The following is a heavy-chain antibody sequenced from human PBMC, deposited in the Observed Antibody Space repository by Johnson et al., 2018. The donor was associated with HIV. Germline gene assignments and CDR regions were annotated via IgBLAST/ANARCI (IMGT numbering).Heavy chain of an antibody. CDR1: GFTFDDYG. D-gene: IGHD3-22*01. Sequence: VQLVESGGGVVRPGGSLRLSCAASGFTFDDYGMSWVRQAPGKGLEWASGIGIAGDPYYIDSVKGRFTISRENAKKSLYLQRNNRRAGDTAVYYCVRGIVVRLGAFDIWGQGTTVTVSS. CDR2: IGIAGDP. CDR3: VRGIVVRLGAFDI. V-gene: IGHV3-13*05. J-gene: IGHJ3*02.